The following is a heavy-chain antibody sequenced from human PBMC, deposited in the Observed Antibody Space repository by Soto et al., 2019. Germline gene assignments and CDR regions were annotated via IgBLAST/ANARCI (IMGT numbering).Heavy chain of an antibody. Sequence: EVQLVESGGDLVHPGGSVRLSCVASGFTLGTHWMSWVRQAPGKGLEWVANINGDASEKYYADSVKGRFTISRDNAKNSLYLQMNSLRVEDTAVYYCAKDVRWGQGTLITVSS. V-gene: IGHV3-7*05. CDR1: GFTLGTHW. J-gene: IGHJ4*02. CDR3: AKDVR. CDR2: INGDASEK.